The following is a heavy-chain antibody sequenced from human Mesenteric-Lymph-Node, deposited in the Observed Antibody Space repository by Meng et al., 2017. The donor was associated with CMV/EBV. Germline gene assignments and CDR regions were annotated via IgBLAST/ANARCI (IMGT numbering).Heavy chain of an antibody. J-gene: IGHJ2*01. CDR3: ARQRGFCSSTSCRYWYFDL. CDR2: INSDGSST. Sequence: FSSYWMPWVRQAPGKGLVWVSRINSDGSSTSYADSVKGRFTISRDNAKNTLYLQMNSLRAEDTAVYYCARQRGFCSSTSCRYWYFDLWGRGTLVTVSS. D-gene: IGHD2-2*01. V-gene: IGHV3-74*01. CDR1: FSSYW.